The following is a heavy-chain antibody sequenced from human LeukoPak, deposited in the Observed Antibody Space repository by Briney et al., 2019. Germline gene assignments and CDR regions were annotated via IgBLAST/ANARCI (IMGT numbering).Heavy chain of an antibody. CDR2: INPGGGTT. J-gene: IGHJ3*02. Sequence: ASVKVSFKSSVYSFTIYYLHWVRQAPGQEFEWMGIINPGGGTTTYAQKFQGRVTMTRDTSTSTVYMELSSLRSEDTAVYYCARGGFTTMYRGGVITLDSFDIWGQGTMVTVSS. CDR1: VYSFTIYY. CDR3: ARGGFTTMYRGGVITLDSFDI. V-gene: IGHV1-46*01. D-gene: IGHD3-10*01.